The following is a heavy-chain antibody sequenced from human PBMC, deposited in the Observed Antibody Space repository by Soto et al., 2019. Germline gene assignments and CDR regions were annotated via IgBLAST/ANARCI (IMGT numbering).Heavy chain of an antibody. D-gene: IGHD2-21*01. CDR2: INRRGDIR. CDR3: ARFFRTVISNYRCALDV. CDR1: GFRFSDYA. Sequence: EVQVLESGGGLVRPGGSLRLSCAAPGFRFSDYAMSWVRQAPGKGLEWLSGINRRGDIRYNADSVKGRFTMSRDSSKQTLYLQVASRSADDTATYCCARFFRTVISNYRCALDVWGQRTTGTVSS. V-gene: IGHV3-23*01. J-gene: IGHJ6*02.